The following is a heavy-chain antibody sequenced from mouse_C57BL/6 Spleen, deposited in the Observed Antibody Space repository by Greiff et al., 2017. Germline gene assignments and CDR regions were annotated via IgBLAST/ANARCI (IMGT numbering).Heavy chain of an antibody. D-gene: IGHD1-1*01. Sequence: QVQLKQPGAELVKPGASVKMSCKASGYTFTSYWITWVKQRPGQGLEWIGDIYPGSGSTNYNEKFKSKATLTVDTSSSTAYMQLSSLTSEDSAVYYCARGGFYYGVSYAMDYWGQGTSVTVSS. J-gene: IGHJ4*01. CDR3: ARGGFYYGVSYAMDY. CDR1: GYTFTSYW. CDR2: IYPGSGST. V-gene: IGHV1-55*01.